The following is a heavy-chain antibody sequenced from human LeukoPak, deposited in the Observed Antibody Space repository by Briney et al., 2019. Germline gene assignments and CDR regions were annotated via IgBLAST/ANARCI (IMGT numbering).Heavy chain of an antibody. CDR3: ARLFVDTAMRPLYYYYYMDV. CDR1: GYTFTGYY. CDR2: INPNSGGT. Sequence: ASVKVSCKASGYTFTGYYMHWVRQAPGQGLEWMGWINPNSGGTNYAQKLQGRVTMTTDTSTSTAYMELRSLRSDDTAVYYCARLFVDTAMRPLYYYYYMDVWGKGTTVTISS. D-gene: IGHD5-18*01. V-gene: IGHV1-2*02. J-gene: IGHJ6*03.